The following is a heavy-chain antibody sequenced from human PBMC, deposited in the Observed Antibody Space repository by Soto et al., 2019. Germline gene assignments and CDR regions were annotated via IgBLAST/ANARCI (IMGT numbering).Heavy chain of an antibody. CDR3: ARVPNYDFWSGYWNWFDP. CDR1: GGTFSSYA. V-gene: IGHV1-69*13. CDR2: IIPIFGTA. Sequence: SVKVSCKAAGGTFSSYAISWVRQAPGQGLEWMGGIIPIFGTANYAQKFQGRVTITADESTSTAYMELSSLRSEDTAVYYCARVPNYDFWSGYWNWFDPWGQGTLVTVSS. J-gene: IGHJ5*02. D-gene: IGHD3-3*01.